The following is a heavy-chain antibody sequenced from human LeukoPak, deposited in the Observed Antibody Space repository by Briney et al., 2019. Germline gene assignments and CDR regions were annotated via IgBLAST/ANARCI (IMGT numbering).Heavy chain of an antibody. J-gene: IGHJ5*02. CDR1: GYSINNYW. Sequence: GESLKISCKGSGYSINNYWIGWVRQMPGKGLEWMGIIYPADSDIRYCPSFQGQVTISADKSISTAYLQWSSLKASDTAIYYCARQEYCSGGSCYTWFDPWGQGTLVIVSS. CDR2: IYPADSDI. V-gene: IGHV5-51*01. D-gene: IGHD2-15*01. CDR3: ARQEYCSGGSCYTWFDP.